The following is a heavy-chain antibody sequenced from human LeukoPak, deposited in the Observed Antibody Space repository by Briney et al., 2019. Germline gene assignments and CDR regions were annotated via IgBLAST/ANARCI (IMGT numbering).Heavy chain of an antibody. CDR1: GYTLTELS. J-gene: IGHJ4*02. Sequence: ASVKVPCKVSGYTLTELSMHWVRQAPGRGLEWMGGFDPEDGETIYAQKFQGRVTMTEDTSTDTAYMELSSLRSEDTAVYYCAKDERNWNYNLASQTYDWGQGTLVTVSS. D-gene: IGHD1-7*01. CDR2: FDPEDGET. CDR3: AKDERNWNYNLASQTYD. V-gene: IGHV1-24*01.